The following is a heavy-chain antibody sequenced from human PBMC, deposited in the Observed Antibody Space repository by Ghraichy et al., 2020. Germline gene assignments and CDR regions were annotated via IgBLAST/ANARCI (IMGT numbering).Heavy chain of an antibody. V-gene: IGHV3-9*01. J-gene: IGHJ4*02. D-gene: IGHD3-22*01. CDR2: ISWNSGSI. CDR3: AKGGGSSGGY. Sequence: GGSLRLSCAASGFTFDDYAMHWVRQAPGKGLEWVSGISWNSGSIGYADSVKGRFTISRDNAKNSLYLQMNSLRAEDTALYYCAKGGGSSGGYWGQGTLVTVSS. CDR1: GFTFDDYA.